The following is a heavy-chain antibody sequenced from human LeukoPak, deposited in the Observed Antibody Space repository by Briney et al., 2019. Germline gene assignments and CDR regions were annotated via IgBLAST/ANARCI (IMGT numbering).Heavy chain of an antibody. Sequence: ASVTVSCKASGYTFTNYGISWVRQAPGQGLEWMGWISAYNGNTDYAQNLQGRVTITTDTLTSTAYMELRGLRSAATAVYYGARDQSLVAYSSTGFDYGAREPRSPSPQ. V-gene: IGHV1-18*01. CDR3: ARDQSLVAYSSTGFDY. J-gene: IGHJ4*02. CDR1: GYTFTNYG. D-gene: IGHD6-13*01. CDR2: ISAYNGNT.